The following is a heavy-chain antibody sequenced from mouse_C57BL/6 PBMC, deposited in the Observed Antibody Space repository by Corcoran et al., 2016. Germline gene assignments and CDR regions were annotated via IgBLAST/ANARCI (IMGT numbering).Heavy chain of an antibody. CDR1: GYSITSGYY. J-gene: IGHJ4*01. V-gene: IGHV3-6*01. Sequence: DVQLQESGPGLVKPSQSLSLTCSVTGYSITSGYYWNWIRQFPGNKLEWMGYISYDGSNNYNPSLKNRISITRDTSKNQFFLKLNSVTTEDTATYYCARDWESGTGAMDYWGQGTSVTVSS. D-gene: IGHD1-3*01. CDR3: ARDWESGTGAMDY. CDR2: ISYDGSN.